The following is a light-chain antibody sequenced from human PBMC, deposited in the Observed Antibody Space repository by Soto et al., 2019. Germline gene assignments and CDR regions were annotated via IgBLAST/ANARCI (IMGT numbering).Light chain of an antibody. CDR2: LEGSGNY. CDR3: ETWYGNSLI. CDR1: SGHSTYI. Sequence: QLVLPQSSSASASLGSSVKLTCTLSSGHSTYIISWHQHQPGKAPRYLMKLEGSGNYNKGSGVPDRFSGSSSGADRYLIISNLQSGDEADYDCETWYGNSLIFGGGTKLTVL. J-gene: IGLJ2*01. V-gene: IGLV4-60*03.